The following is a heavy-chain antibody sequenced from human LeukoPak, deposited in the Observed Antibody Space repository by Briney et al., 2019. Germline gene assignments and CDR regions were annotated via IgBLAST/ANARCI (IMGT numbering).Heavy chain of an antibody. CDR2: INLHGSEK. V-gene: IGHV3-7*01. D-gene: IGHD5-18*01. CDR1: GFSFSRYG. Sequence: GGSLRLSCAASGFSFSRYGMHWVRQAPGKGLEWVANINLHGSEKYYVDSVKGRFTISRDNGKNSLYLQLNSLRAEDTAVYYCARVIQLWSYYGMDVWGQGTTVTVSS. J-gene: IGHJ6*02. CDR3: ARVIQLWSYYGMDV.